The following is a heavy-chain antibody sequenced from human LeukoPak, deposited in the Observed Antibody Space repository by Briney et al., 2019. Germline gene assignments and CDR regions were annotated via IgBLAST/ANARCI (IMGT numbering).Heavy chain of an antibody. Sequence: GASVKVSCKTSGYTFTAHYMHWVRQAPGQGLGWMGWINANSGATQYAQKFQGRVTITRDTSISTAYMELSRLTSDDTAIYYCTREDYWGQGTLVTVSS. CDR1: GYTFTAHY. J-gene: IGHJ4*02. CDR2: INANSGAT. V-gene: IGHV1-2*02. CDR3: TREDY.